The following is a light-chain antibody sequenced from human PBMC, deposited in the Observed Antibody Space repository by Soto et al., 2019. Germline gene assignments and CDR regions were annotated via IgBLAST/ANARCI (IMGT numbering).Light chain of an antibody. CDR2: DNN. CDR1: SSNIGNNY. CDR3: ETWDSSLSAGYVV. Sequence: QSVLTQPPSVSAAPGQTVTISCSGSSSNIGNNYVSWYQQLPGTAPKLLIYDNNKRPSGIPDRFSGSKSGTSATLGITGLYTGEEADYYCETWDSSLSAGYVVFGGGTKVTVL. J-gene: IGLJ2*01. V-gene: IGLV1-51*01.